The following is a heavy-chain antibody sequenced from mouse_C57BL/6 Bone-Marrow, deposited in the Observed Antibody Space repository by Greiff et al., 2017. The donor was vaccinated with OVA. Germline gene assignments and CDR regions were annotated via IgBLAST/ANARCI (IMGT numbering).Heavy chain of an antibody. Sequence: EVKLQESGGGLVKPGGSLKLSCAASGFTFSDYGMHWVRQAPEKGLEWVAYISSGSSTIYYADNVKGRFTISRDNSKNPLFLQMASLRSGDTAMYYCARINYWYFDVWGTGTTVTVSS. CDR1: GFTFSDYG. J-gene: IGHJ1*03. V-gene: IGHV5-17*01. CDR3: ARINYWYFDV. CDR2: ISSGSSTI.